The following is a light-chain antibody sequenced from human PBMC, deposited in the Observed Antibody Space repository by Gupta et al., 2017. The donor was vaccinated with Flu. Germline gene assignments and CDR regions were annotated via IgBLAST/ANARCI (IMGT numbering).Light chain of an antibody. CDR2: LGS. Sequence: SVLTQSPPSLPVTPGEPASISCRSSQSLLHSNGYSYLDWYLQKPGQSPQLLIYLGSNRASGVPERFSGSGSGTDFTLNISRVEAEDVGVYYCKQALRTPYSFGQGTKLEIK. V-gene: IGKV2-28*01. CDR1: QSLLHSNGYSY. J-gene: IGKJ2*03. CDR3: KQALRTPYS.